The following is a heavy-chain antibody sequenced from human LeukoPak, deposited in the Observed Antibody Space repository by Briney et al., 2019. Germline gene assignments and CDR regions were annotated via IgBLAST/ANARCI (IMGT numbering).Heavy chain of an antibody. D-gene: IGHD3-10*01. CDR2: INPNSGGT. Sequence: ASVKVSRKASGYTFTGYYMHWVRQAPGQGLEWMGWINPNSGGTNYAQKFQGRVTMTRDTSISTAYMELSRLRSDDTAVYYCARDLSLGWFGELFGYYFDYWGQGTLVTVSS. V-gene: IGHV1-2*02. CDR1: GYTFTGYY. J-gene: IGHJ4*02. CDR3: ARDLSLGWFGELFGYYFDY.